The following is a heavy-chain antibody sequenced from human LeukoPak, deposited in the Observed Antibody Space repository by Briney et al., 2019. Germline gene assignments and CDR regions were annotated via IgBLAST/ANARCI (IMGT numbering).Heavy chain of an antibody. CDR3: ARETGQWYYDSSGYSNFDY. CDR2: ISTSSSYI. V-gene: IGHV3-21*01. D-gene: IGHD3-22*01. CDR1: GFTFSSYS. J-gene: IGHJ4*02. Sequence: GVLRLSCAASGFTFSSYSMNWVRQAPGKGLEWVSSISTSSSYIYYADSVKGRFTISRDNAKNSLYLQMNSLRAEDTAVYYCARETGQWYYDSSGYSNFDYWGQGTLVTVSS.